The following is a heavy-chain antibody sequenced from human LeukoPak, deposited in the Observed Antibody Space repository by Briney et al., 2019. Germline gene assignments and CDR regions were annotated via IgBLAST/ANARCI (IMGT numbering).Heavy chain of an antibody. CDR2: IYHSGST. CDR3: ARDSVYSSSWYVDP. V-gene: IGHV4-39*07. Sequence: SETLSLTCTVSGGSISSSSYYWGWIRHPPGKGLEWIGSIYHSGSTYYNPSLKSRVTISVDTSKNQFSLKLSSVTAADTAVYYCARDSVYSSSWYVDPWGQGTLVTVSS. D-gene: IGHD6-13*01. CDR1: GGSISSSSYY. J-gene: IGHJ5*02.